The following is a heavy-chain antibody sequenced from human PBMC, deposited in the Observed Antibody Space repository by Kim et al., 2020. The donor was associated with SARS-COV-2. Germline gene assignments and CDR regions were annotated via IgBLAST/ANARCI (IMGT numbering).Heavy chain of an antibody. Sequence: GGSLRLSCAASGLTFSSYAMSWVRQAPGKGLEWVSVISGSGGSTYYADSVKGRFTISRDNSKNTLYVQMNSLRAEDTAAYYCALGSQGINIVGATTAFDIWGQGTMVTVSS. CDR1: GLTFSSYA. J-gene: IGHJ3*02. CDR2: ISGSGGST. V-gene: IGHV3-23*01. D-gene: IGHD1-26*01. CDR3: ALGSQGINIVGATTAFDI.